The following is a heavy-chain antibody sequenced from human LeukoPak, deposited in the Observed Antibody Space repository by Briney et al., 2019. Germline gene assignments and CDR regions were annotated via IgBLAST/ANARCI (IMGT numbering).Heavy chain of an antibody. CDR2: ISNDGTNK. Sequence: GGSLRLSCAASGFTFGTYGMHWVRQAPGKGLEWVAMISNDGTNKYYADSVKGRFTISRDNSENTLYLQMNSLRADDTAVYYCAKGIYCGSIGWALGGAFDIWGQGTMVTVSS. J-gene: IGHJ3*02. D-gene: IGHD2-2*01. CDR1: GFTFGTYG. V-gene: IGHV3-30*18. CDR3: AKGIYCGSIGWALGGAFDI.